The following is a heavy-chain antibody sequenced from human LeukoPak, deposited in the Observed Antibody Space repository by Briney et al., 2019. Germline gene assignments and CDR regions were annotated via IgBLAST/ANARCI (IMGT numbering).Heavy chain of an antibody. CDR3: ARDSTYYYDSGSSGPHYFDN. V-gene: IGHV3-30*01. D-gene: IGHD3-10*01. J-gene: IGHJ4*02. CDR2: ISSGGVYE. Sequence: GGSLRLSCAASGFTFSSYAMHWARQAPGKGLEWVSIISSGGVYEYYADSVKGRFTISRDNSKNTLYLQLNSLRTEDTAVYYCARDSTYYYDSGSSGPHYFDNWGQGTLVTVSS. CDR1: GFTFSSYA.